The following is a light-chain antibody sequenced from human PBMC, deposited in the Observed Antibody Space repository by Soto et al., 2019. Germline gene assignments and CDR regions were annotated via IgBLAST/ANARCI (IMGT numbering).Light chain of an antibody. CDR1: QSVTTSY. V-gene: IGKV3-20*01. J-gene: IGKJ2*01. Sequence: EMALTQSPDTLSLSPGERATLSSSASQSVTTSYFAWYQQKPGQAPRLLIYTASSRATDIPDRFSGGRSGTDLTLAISRLKPEDFAVYYCQQYGSSPYTFGQGTKLEIK. CDR3: QQYGSSPYT. CDR2: TAS.